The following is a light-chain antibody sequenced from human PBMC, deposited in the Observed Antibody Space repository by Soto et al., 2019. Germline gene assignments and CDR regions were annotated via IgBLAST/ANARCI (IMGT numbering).Light chain of an antibody. Sequence: QSVLTQPASVSGSPGQSITISCTGTSSDVGGHNYVSWYQQHPGKAPKLMIYEVSNRPSGVSNRFSGSKSGNTASLTISGLQAEDEADYYCRSYTSSSPLRFGTGTKVTVL. CDR2: EVS. CDR3: RSYTSSSPLR. CDR1: SSDVGGHNY. J-gene: IGLJ1*01. V-gene: IGLV2-14*01.